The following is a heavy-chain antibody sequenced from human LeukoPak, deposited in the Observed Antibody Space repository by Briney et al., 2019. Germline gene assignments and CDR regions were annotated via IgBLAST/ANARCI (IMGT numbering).Heavy chain of an antibody. Sequence: GGSLRLSCAASGFTFSSYDMHWVRQAPGKGLEWVAVIWYDGSNKYYADSVKGRFTISRDNSKNTLYLQMNSLRAEDTAVYYCARELSYDSSGLGPYYYYGMDVWGQGTTVTVSS. CDR2: IWYDGSNK. CDR1: GFTFSSYD. CDR3: ARELSYDSSGLGPYYYYGMDV. D-gene: IGHD3-22*01. V-gene: IGHV3-33*01. J-gene: IGHJ6*02.